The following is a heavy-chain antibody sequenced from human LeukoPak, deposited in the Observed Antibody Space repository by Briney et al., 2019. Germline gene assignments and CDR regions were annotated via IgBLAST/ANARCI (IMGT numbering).Heavy chain of an antibody. Sequence: TSETLSLTSAVHGGSFSGYYWSWIRQPPGKGLEWVGEINHSGSTNYNPSLKSRVTISVDTSKNQFSLKLSSVTAADTAVYYCARGRRDIVVVPAAIFNYWGRGTLVTVSS. J-gene: IGHJ4*02. V-gene: IGHV4-34*01. CDR1: GGSFSGYY. CDR3: ARGRRDIVVVPAAIFNY. CDR2: INHSGST. D-gene: IGHD2-2*01.